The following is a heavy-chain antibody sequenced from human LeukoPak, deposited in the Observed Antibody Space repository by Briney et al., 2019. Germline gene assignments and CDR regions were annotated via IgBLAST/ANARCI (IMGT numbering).Heavy chain of an antibody. Sequence: ASVKVSCKASGYTFTGYYIHWVRQAPGQGLEWMGWINPNSGGTNYAQKFQGRVTMTRDTSISTAYMDLSRLSSDDTAAYYCARARGAVVDAFDFWGQGTMVAVSS. V-gene: IGHV1-2*02. CDR3: ARARGAVVDAFDF. CDR1: GYTFTGYY. J-gene: IGHJ3*01. CDR2: INPNSGGT. D-gene: IGHD2-15*01.